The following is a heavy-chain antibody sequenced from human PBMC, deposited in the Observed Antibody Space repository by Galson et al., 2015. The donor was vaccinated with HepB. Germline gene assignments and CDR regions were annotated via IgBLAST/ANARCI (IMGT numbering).Heavy chain of an antibody. Sequence: SLRLSCAASGFRFSYYALHWVRQAPGKGLEFVSGISHNGGATKFADSVRDRFTISRDNSKNTMYLQMNSLRTEDTAVYYCVKEDLVTGYSVGRFYSWGRGTMVTVSS. J-gene: IGHJ3*01. CDR1: GFRFSYYA. V-gene: IGHV3-64D*06. CDR3: VKEDLVTGYSVGRFYS. CDR2: ISHNGGAT. D-gene: IGHD3-9*01.